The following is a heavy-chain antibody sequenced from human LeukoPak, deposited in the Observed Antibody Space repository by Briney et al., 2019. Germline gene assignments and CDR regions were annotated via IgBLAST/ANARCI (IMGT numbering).Heavy chain of an antibody. D-gene: IGHD5-18*01. CDR1: GGSITTSSCY. CDR2: IYYTGGT. J-gene: IGHJ3*02. Sequence: PSETLSLTCSVSGGSITTSSCYWGWIRQPPEKGLEWIGSIYYTGGTHYSPSLKSRVTISVDTSKNQFSLKLTSVTAADTAVYYCARDFASYGYSGAFDIWGQGTMVTVSS. V-gene: IGHV4-39*02. CDR3: ARDFASYGYSGAFDI.